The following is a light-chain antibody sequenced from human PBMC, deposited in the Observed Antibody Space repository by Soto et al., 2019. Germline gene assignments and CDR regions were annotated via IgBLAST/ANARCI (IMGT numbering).Light chain of an antibody. CDR2: DNT. Sequence: QSALTQPPSVSGAPGQRVTISCTGSSSNIGAGYEVHWYQQPPGAAPKLLIYDNTNRPSGVPDRFSGSKSGTSASLAITGLQAEDEADYYCQSFESSLGGCVFGGGTQLTVL. V-gene: IGLV1-40*01. CDR3: QSFESSLGGCV. CDR1: SSNIGAGYE. J-gene: IGLJ3*02.